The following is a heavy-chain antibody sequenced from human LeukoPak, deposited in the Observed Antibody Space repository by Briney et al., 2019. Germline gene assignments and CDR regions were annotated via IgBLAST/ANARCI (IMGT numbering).Heavy chain of an antibody. D-gene: IGHD2/OR15-2a*01. Sequence: SETLSLTCTVSGGSISSYYWSWIRQPAGKGLEWIGRIYTSGSTNYNPSLKSRVTMSVDTSKNQFSLKLSSVTAADTAVYYCARGNHPARGYYYYYMDVWGKGTTVTVSS. V-gene: IGHV4-4*07. CDR3: ARGNHPARGYYYYYMDV. J-gene: IGHJ6*03. CDR2: IYTSGST. CDR1: GGSISSYY.